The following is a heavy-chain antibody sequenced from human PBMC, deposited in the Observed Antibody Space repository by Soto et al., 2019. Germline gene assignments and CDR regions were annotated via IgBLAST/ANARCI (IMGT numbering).Heavy chain of an antibody. CDR1: GGTFSSYA. D-gene: IGHD2-2*01. CDR2: IIPIFGTA. Sequence: ASVKVSCKASGGTFSSYAISWVRQAPGQGLEWIGGIIPIFGTANYAQKFQGRVTITADESTSTAYMELSSLRSEDTAVYYCARSGIVVVPAAKLYGMDVWGQGTTVTVSS. J-gene: IGHJ6*02. V-gene: IGHV1-69*13. CDR3: ARSGIVVVPAAKLYGMDV.